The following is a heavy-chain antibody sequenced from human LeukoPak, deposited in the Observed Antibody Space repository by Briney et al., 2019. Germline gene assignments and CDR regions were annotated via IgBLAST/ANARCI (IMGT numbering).Heavy chain of an antibody. Sequence: ASETLSLTCAVYGGSFSDYYWTWIRQPPGKGLEWIGEINHRGSTHYNPSLKSRVTISVDTSKEQFSLKLSFVTAADTAVYYCATYSTGFDIWGQGTVVTVSS. J-gene: IGHJ3*02. CDR3: ATYSTGFDI. D-gene: IGHD6-19*01. V-gene: IGHV4-34*01. CDR1: GGSFSDYY. CDR2: INHRGST.